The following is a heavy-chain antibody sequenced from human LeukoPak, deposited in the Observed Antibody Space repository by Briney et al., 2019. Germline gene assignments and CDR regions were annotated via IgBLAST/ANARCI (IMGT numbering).Heavy chain of an antibody. CDR3: ARGSLTYYDSSGYYYRAFDI. Sequence: KPSETPSLTCTVSGGSISSSSYYWSWIRQHPGKGLEWIGYIYYSGSTYYNPSLKSRVTISVDTSKNQFSLKLSSVTAADTAVYYCARGSLTYYDSSGYYYRAFDIWGQGTMVTVSS. D-gene: IGHD3-22*01. CDR2: IYYSGST. V-gene: IGHV4-31*03. CDR1: GGSISSSSYY. J-gene: IGHJ3*02.